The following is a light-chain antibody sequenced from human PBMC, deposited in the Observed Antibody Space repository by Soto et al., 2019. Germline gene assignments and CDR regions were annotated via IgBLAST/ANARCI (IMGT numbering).Light chain of an antibody. CDR2: RNN. CDR1: SSNIGSNY. V-gene: IGLV1-47*01. Sequence: QSVLTQPASASGTPGQRGTISCSGSSSNIGSNYVFWYQQLPGTAPKLLIYRNNQRPSGVPDRFSGSKSGTSASLAISGLRSEDEADYYCAAWDDSLSAYVFGTGTKVTVL. CDR3: AAWDDSLSAYV. J-gene: IGLJ1*01.